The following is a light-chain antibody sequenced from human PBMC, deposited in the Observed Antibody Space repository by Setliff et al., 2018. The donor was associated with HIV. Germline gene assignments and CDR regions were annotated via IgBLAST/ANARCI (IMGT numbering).Light chain of an antibody. Sequence: QSALTQPASVSGSPGQSITISCTGTSSDVGSYNLVSWYQQHPGKAPKLMIYEGSKRPSGVSNRFSGSKSGNTASLTISGLQAEDEADYYCCSYAGSSTDVVGTGTKGTVL. CDR3: CSYAGSSTDV. CDR1: SSDVGSYNL. J-gene: IGLJ1*01. V-gene: IGLV2-23*01. CDR2: EGS.